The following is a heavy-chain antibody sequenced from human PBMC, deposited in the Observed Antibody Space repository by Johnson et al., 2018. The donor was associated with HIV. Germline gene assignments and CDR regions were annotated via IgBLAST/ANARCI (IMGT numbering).Heavy chain of an antibody. J-gene: IGHJ3*02. D-gene: IGHD1-26*01. CDR1: GFTFRSYA. V-gene: IGHV3-30*04. CDR2: IGYDGNDK. CDR3: ARVRIGRENAFDI. Sequence: QVQLVESGGDVVHPGRSLRLSCAASGFTFRSYAMHWVRQAPGKGLEWVAAIGYDGNDKDYADSVKGRFTISRDNSRNTLYLHLNSLRAVDTAVYYCARVRIGRENAFDIWGQGTMVTVSS.